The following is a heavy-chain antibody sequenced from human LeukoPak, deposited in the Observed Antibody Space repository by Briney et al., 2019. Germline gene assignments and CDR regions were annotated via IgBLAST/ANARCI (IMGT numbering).Heavy chain of an antibody. CDR2: IYHSGST. D-gene: IGHD3-16*01. J-gene: IGHJ4*02. CDR1: GGSISSSNW. V-gene: IGHV4-4*02. Sequence: PSGTLSLTCAVSGGSISSSNWWSWVRQPPGKGLEWIGEIYHSGSTNYNPSLKNRVTISMDTSKSQFSLRLSSLTAADTAVYYCAKSRGLGNYFDSWGQGTLVTASS. CDR3: AKSRGLGNYFDS.